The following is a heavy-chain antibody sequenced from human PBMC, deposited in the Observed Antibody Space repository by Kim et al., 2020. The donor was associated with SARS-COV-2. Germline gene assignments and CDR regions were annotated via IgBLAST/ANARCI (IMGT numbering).Heavy chain of an antibody. CDR3: ARVGGCSGGSCYSN. CDR1: GFTFSSYE. CDR2: ISSSGSTI. V-gene: IGHV3-48*03. D-gene: IGHD2-15*01. Sequence: GGSLRLSCAASGFTFSSYEMNWVRQAPGKGLEWVSYISSSGSTIYYADSVKGRFTISRDNAKNSLYLQMNSLRAEDTAVYYCARVGGCSGGSCYSNWGQGTLVTVSS. J-gene: IGHJ4*02.